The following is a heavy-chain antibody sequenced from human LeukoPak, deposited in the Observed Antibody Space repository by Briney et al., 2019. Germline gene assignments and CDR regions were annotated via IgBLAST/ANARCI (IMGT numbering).Heavy chain of an antibody. Sequence: ASVKVSCKASGYTFTGYYMHWVRQAPGQGLEWMGWINPNSGGTNYAQKLQGRVTMTTDTSTSTAYMELRSLRSDDTAVYYCARDQGYSSSWYLPWGQGTLVTVSS. V-gene: IGHV1-2*02. J-gene: IGHJ5*02. D-gene: IGHD6-13*01. CDR1: GYTFTGYY. CDR3: ARDQGYSSSWYLP. CDR2: INPNSGGT.